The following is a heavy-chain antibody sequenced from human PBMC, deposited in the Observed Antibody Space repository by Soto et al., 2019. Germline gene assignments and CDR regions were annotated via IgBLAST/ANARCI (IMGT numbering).Heavy chain of an antibody. CDR3: ARDPNIVLVPAALRSYYHYYGMDV. CDR1: GFTFSSYW. Sequence: GGSLRLSCAASGFTFSSYWMSWVRQAPGKGLEWVANIKQDGSEKYYVDSVKGRFTISRDNAKNSLYLQMNSLRAEDTAVYYCARDPNIVLVPAALRSYYHYYGMDVWGQGTTVTVAS. CDR2: IKQDGSEK. V-gene: IGHV3-7*01. J-gene: IGHJ6*02. D-gene: IGHD2-2*01.